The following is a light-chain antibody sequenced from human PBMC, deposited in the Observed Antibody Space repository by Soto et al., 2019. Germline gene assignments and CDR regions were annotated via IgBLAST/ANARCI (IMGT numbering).Light chain of an antibody. Sequence: EIVLAQSPGTLSLSPGEGATLSCRASQSVTSNFLAWYHQKPGQAPRLLIYGASTRATGIPDRFSGSGSGTDFTLTISRLEPEDFAVYYCQQYGRLPLTFGGGTKVEIK. J-gene: IGKJ4*01. CDR2: GAS. CDR1: QSVTSNF. CDR3: QQYGRLPLT. V-gene: IGKV3-20*01.